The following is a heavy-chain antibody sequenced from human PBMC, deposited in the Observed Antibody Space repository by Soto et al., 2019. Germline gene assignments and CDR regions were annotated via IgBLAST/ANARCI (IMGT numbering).Heavy chain of an antibody. Sequence: SGPTLVNPTQTLTLTCTFSGFSLSTSGVGVGWIRQPPGKALEWLALIYWNDDKRYSPSLKSRLTITKDTSKNQVVLTMTNMDPVDTATYYCAHSPLGYCSSISCYKAGYYYYGMDVWGQGTTVTVSS. J-gene: IGHJ6*02. CDR3: AHSPLGYCSSISCYKAGYYYYGMDV. CDR1: GFSLSTSGVG. CDR2: IYWNDDK. V-gene: IGHV2-5*01. D-gene: IGHD2-2*02.